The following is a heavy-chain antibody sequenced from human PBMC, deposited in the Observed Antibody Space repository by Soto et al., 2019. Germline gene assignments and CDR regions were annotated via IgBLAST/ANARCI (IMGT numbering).Heavy chain of an antibody. D-gene: IGHD2-2*02. Sequence: QVQLVQSGAEVKTPGSSLKVSCKVSGSRFSNYVISWVRQAPGHGLEWLGRIIPIFNSTKYAQSFQGRVTITADKSTSTASLELSSLRYDDTAVYYCAREGRGKKAGYNGLVSLGYWGQVTLVTVSS. CDR2: IIPIFNST. CDR1: GSRFSNYV. J-gene: IGHJ4*02. CDR3: AREGRGKKAGYNGLVSLGY. V-gene: IGHV1-69*06.